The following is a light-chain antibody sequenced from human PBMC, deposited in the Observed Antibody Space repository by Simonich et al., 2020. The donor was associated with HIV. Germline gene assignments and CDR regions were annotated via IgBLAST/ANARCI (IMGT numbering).Light chain of an antibody. CDR3: MQGTHWPFT. CDR1: QSLLHSNGYNY. Sequence: DIVMTQSPLSLPVTPGEPASISCRSSQSLLHSNGYNYLDWNLQKPGQSPQLLIYLGSNRASGVPDRFSGSGSGTDFTLKISRVEAEDVAIYFCMQGTHWPFTFGQGTKLEIK. CDR2: LGS. V-gene: IGKV2-28*01. J-gene: IGKJ2*01.